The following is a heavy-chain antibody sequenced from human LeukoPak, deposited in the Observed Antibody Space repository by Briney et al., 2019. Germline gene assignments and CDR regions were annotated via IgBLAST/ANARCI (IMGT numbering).Heavy chain of an antibody. D-gene: IGHD2-8*01. V-gene: IGHV3-23*01. Sequence: PGGSLRLSCAASGFTFSTYAMSWVRQAPGKGLEWVSTISGSGANTYYADSVRGRFTISRDNSKNTLYLHMNSLRAGDTAVYYCAKERAGCTNPYYFDYWGQGTLVTVSS. CDR3: AKERAGCTNPYYFDY. CDR1: GFTFSTYA. J-gene: IGHJ4*02. CDR2: ISGSGANT.